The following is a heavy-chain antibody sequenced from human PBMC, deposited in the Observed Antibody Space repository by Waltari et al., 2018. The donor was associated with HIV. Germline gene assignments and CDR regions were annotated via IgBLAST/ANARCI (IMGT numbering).Heavy chain of an antibody. D-gene: IGHD3-3*01. J-gene: IGHJ2*01. V-gene: IGHV1-2*02. CDR2: INQYSGGT. Sequence: QVQLVHSGAEVKKPGASVKVSCKASGYIFTGNYIHWVRQAPRQGLEWMGWINQYSGGTRFAQKLQGRVTMTTDTSISTAYMELGRLRSDETAVYYCARDLASLGVVPSGHFDLWGRGTLVTVTS. CDR1: GYIFTGNY. CDR3: ARDLASLGVVPSGHFDL.